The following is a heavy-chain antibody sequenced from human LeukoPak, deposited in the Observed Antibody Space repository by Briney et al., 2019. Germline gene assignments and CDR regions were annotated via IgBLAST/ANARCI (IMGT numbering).Heavy chain of an antibody. CDR3: ARDHSIDDKSWWLDP. V-gene: IGHV1-46*01. CDR1: GDTFTRNW. CDR2: INPTGDYT. Sequence: ASVKVSCKTSGDTFTRNWMHWIRQGPGQGLEWMGVINPTGDYTMYAQKFQGRVIVTRDMSSNTDYMELGSLRSDDTAVYYCARDHSIDDKSWWLDPWGQGTLLTVSS. J-gene: IGHJ5*02. D-gene: IGHD1-1*01.